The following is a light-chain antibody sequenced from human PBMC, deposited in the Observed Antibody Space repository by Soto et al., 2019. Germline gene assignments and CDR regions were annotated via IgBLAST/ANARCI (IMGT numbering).Light chain of an antibody. CDR2: GAS. CDR3: QQYGGSPLFT. V-gene: IGKV3-20*01. CDR1: QGVTTAY. J-gene: IGKJ3*01. Sequence: ETALTQSPGTLSLSPGERATLSCRASQGVTTAYLAWYQHKPGQAPRLLIYGASNRATGIPDRFSGSGSGTDFTLTISRLEPEDFAVYSCQQYGGSPLFTFGPGTKVDIK.